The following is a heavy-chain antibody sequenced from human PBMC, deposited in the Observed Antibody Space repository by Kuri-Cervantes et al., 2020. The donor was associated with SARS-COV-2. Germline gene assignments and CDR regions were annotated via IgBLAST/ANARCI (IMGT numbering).Heavy chain of an antibody. D-gene: IGHD6-19*01. J-gene: IGHJ4*02. V-gene: IGHV1-46*01. Sequence: ASVKVSCKASGYTFTSYYMHWVRQAPRQGREWMGMINPSGGSTSYGQKFQGRVTMTRDTSTSTVYMELSSLRSEDTAVYYCARDEESSGSDYWGQGTMVTVSS. CDR1: GYTFTSYY. CDR3: ARDEESSGSDY. CDR2: INPSGGST.